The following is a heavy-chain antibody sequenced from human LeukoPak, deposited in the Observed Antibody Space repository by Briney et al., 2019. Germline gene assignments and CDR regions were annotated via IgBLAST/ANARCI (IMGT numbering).Heavy chain of an antibody. CDR2: INQSGST. CDR1: GGSFSGHY. Sequence: PSETLSLTCPVYGGSFSGHYWSWLRQPPGEGLEWIGEINQSGSTNYNPSLESRVSISVDTSQNQFSLKLTSVTAADTAAYYCAKGRGTTAAGMSWFDPWGQGTLVTVSS. J-gene: IGHJ5*02. CDR3: AKGRGTTAAGMSWFDP. V-gene: IGHV4-34*01. D-gene: IGHD6-13*01.